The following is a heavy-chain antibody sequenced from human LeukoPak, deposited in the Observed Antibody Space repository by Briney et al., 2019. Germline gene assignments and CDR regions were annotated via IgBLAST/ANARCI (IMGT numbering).Heavy chain of an antibody. D-gene: IGHD1-26*01. CDR2: IYYSGST. J-gene: IGHJ4*02. CDR3: ARIGRELIDY. Sequence: SETLSLTCTVSGGSISSYYWSWIRQPPGKGLEWIGYIYYSGSTNYNPSLKSRVTISVDTSKNQFSLKLSSVTAADTAVYYCARIGRELIDYWGQGTLVTVSS. V-gene: IGHV4-59*01. CDR1: GGSISSYY.